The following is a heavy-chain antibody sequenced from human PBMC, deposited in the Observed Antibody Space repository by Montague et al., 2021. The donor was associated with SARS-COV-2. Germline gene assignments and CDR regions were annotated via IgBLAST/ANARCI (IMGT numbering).Heavy chain of an antibody. CDR2: ISYDGSNK. CDR3: ARDFYSNTGVGFDI. CDR1: GFIFSSYA. V-gene: IGHV3-30*04. J-gene: IGHJ3*02. Sequence: SLRLSCAASGFIFSSYAMHWVRQAPGKGLEWVAVISYDGSNKHYLDSVXGRFTISRDNSKNTLYVQMNSLRVEDSAVYYCARDFYSNTGVGFDIWGQGTMVTVSS. D-gene: IGHD2/OR15-2a*01.